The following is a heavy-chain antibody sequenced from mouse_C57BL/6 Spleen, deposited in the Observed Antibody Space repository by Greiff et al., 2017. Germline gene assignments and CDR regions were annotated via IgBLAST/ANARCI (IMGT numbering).Heavy chain of an antibody. CDR1: GYTFTSYT. CDR2: INPSRGYT. J-gene: IGHJ2*01. CDR3: ARYEYPDY. V-gene: IGHV1-4*01. D-gene: IGHD5-1*01. Sequence: VQLQASGAELARPGASVKMSCKASGYTFTSYTMHWVKQRPGQGLEWIGYINPSRGYTKYNQKFKDKATLTADTSTSTAYMQLSSLTSEDSAVYYFARYEYPDYWGQGTTLTVCS.